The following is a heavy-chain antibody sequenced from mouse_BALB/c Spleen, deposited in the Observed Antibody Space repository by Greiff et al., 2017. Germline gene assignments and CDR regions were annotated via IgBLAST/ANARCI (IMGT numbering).Heavy chain of an antibody. D-gene: IGHD3-3*01. J-gene: IGHJ1*01. V-gene: IGHV4-1*02. CDR2: INPDSSTI. Sequence: EVMLVESGGGLVQPGGSLKLSCAASGFDFSRYWMSWVRQAPGKGLEWIGEINPDSSTINYTPSLKDKFIISRDNAKNTLYLQMSKVRSEDTALYYCAREGLSYWYFDVWGAGTTVTVSA. CDR1: GFDFSRYW. CDR3: AREGLSYWYFDV.